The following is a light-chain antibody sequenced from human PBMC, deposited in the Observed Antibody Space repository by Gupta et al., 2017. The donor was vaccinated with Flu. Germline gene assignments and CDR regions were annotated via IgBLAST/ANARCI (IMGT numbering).Light chain of an antibody. Sequence: DVVLTQSQPSLPVTLGRPASISCRSSQGLVYSDGNTYLNWYQQRPGQSPKLLIYQVSYRDSGVPDRFSGSGSGTDFTLKISRVEAEDVGVYYCMQGLHCPWAFGRGTKVEIK. CDR3: MQGLHCPWA. V-gene: IGKV2-30*01. CDR2: QVS. CDR1: QGLVYSDGNTY. J-gene: IGKJ1*01.